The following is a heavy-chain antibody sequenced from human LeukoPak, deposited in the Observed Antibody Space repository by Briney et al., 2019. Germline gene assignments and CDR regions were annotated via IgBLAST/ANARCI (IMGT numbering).Heavy chain of an antibody. V-gene: IGHV3-7*01. CDR1: GFTFSSLW. J-gene: IGHJ6*03. Sequence: PGGSRRLSCAASGFTFSSLWMSWVRQAPGRGPEWVAKINQDGGTTYYVASVKGRFTISRDNAKNSLSLQMSSLRAEDTAVYYCTKDRQGPNQYHMDVWGKGTTVTVSS. CDR2: INQDGGTT. CDR3: TKDRQGPNQYHMDV.